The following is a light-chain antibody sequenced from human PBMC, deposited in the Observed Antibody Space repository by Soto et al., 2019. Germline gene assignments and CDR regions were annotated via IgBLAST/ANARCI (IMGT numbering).Light chain of an antibody. CDR1: RSNIGSNP. CDR2: SNN. CDR3: AAWDDSLYGRV. V-gene: IGLV1-44*01. Sequence: QAVVTQPPSASGTPGQRVTISCSGSRSNIGSNPVNWYQRLPGTAPKLLIDSNNQRPSGVPDRFSGSRSGTSASLAISGLQSEDEADYYCAAWDDSLYGRVFGTGTKLTVL. J-gene: IGLJ1*01.